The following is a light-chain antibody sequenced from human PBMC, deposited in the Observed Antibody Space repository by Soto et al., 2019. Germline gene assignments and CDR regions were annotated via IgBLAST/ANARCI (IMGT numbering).Light chain of an antibody. J-gene: IGKJ2*01. CDR3: QQYYSFPRT. Sequence: DIQMTQSPSSLSASVGDRVTITCRASQSIGTNLNWYHQKPGKAPNLLIYDASSLQSGVPSRFSVSGSGTDFTLTISSLQPEDFATYCCQQYYSFPRTFGQGTKVDIK. CDR2: DAS. V-gene: IGKV1-39*01. CDR1: QSIGTN.